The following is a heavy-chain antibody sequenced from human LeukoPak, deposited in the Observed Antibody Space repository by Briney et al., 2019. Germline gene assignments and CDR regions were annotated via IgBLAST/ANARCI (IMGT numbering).Heavy chain of an antibody. CDR3: ATSSMVRGVKAFDI. CDR1: GFTVSSNY. V-gene: IGHV3-66*01. D-gene: IGHD3-10*01. Sequence: PGGSLRLSCAASGFTVSSNYMSWVRQAPGKGLEWVSVIYSGGSTYYADSVKGRFAISRDNSKNTLYLQMNSLRAEDTAVYYCATSSMVRGVKAFDIWGQGAMVTVSS. CDR2: IYSGGST. J-gene: IGHJ3*02.